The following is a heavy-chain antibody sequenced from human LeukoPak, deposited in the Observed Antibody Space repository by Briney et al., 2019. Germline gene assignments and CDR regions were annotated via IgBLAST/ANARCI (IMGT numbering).Heavy chain of an antibody. J-gene: IGHJ4*02. Sequence: ASVKVSCKASGGTFSSYAISWVRQAPGQGLEWMGGIIPIFGTANYAQKFQGRVTITADKSTSTAYMELSSLRSEDTAVYYCARESVQSGYPYFDYWGQGTLVTVSS. CDR3: ARESVQSGYPYFDY. CDR1: GGTFSSYA. CDR2: IIPIFGTA. V-gene: IGHV1-69*06. D-gene: IGHD5-18*01.